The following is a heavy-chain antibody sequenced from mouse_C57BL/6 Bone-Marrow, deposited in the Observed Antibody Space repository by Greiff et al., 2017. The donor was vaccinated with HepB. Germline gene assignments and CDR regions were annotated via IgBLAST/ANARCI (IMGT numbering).Heavy chain of an antibody. J-gene: IGHJ3*01. CDR3: ARQLAWFAY. Sequence: VQLQQSGAELMKPGASVKLSCKATGYTFTGYWIEWVKQRPGHGLEWIGEILPGSGSTNYNEKFKSKATLTVDTSSSTAYMQLSSLTSEDSAVYYCARQLAWFAYWGQGTLVTVSA. V-gene: IGHV1-9*01. CDR2: ILPGSGST. CDR1: GYTFTGYW.